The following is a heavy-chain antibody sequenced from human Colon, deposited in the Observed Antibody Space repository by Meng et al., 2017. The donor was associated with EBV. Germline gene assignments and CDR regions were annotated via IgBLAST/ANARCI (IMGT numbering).Heavy chain of an antibody. CDR2: IDHRGNT. CDR1: GGSFRDYY. Sequence: QWQLQQWGAGRLKPSETLSRSCAVYGGSFRDYYWTWIRHPPGKGLEWIGEIDHRGNTKYNPSLKSRATISLDTSKKQFSLKVSSVTAADSAVYYCARRGPSGNFSPWSQGALVTVSS. CDR3: ARRGPSGNFSP. J-gene: IGHJ5*02. D-gene: IGHD3-10*01. V-gene: IGHV4-34*01.